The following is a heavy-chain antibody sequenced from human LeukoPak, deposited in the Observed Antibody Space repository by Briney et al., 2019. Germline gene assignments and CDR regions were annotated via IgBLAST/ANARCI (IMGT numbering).Heavy chain of an antibody. CDR2: IYYSGSTGST. D-gene: IGHD3-10*01. CDR1: GGSISSSSYY. V-gene: IGHV4-39*01. J-gene: IGHJ4*02. Sequence: SETLSLTCTVSGGSISSSSYYWGWIRQPPGKGLEWIGSIYYSGSTGSTYYNPSLQSRVTMSVDTSKDQVSLKLSSVTAADTALYYCARHPRVGGIRDFDSWGQGTLVTVSS. CDR3: ARHPRVGGIRDFDS.